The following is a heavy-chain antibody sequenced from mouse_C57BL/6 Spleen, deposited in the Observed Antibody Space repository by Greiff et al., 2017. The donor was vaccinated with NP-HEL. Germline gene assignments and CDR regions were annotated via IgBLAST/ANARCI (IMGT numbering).Heavy chain of an antibody. V-gene: IGHV5-6*01. Sequence: EVQRVESGGDLVKPGGSLKLSCAASGFTFSSYGMSWVRQTPDKRLEWVATISSGGSYTYYPDSVKGRFTISRDNAKNTLYLQMSSLKSEDTAMYYCASSSSSYFDYWGQGTTLTVSS. CDR1: GFTFSSYG. CDR2: ISSGGSYT. J-gene: IGHJ2*01. CDR3: ASSSSSYFDY.